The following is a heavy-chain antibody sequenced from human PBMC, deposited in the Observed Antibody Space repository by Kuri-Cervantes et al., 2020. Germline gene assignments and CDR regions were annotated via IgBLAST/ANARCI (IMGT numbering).Heavy chain of an antibody. CDR1: GYTFTGND. CDR2: IKPNSGGT. J-gene: IGHJ6*02. D-gene: IGHD3-3*01. Sequence: ASVKVFCNVSGYTFTGNDMHWVRQAPGQGLESRGWIKPNSGGTNYAQKFQGRVTMTRDTSISTAYMELSRLRSDDTAVYYCARCLRFLEWLSSDGYYGMDVWGQGTTVTVSS. V-gene: IGHV1-2*02. CDR3: ARCLRFLEWLSSDGYYGMDV.